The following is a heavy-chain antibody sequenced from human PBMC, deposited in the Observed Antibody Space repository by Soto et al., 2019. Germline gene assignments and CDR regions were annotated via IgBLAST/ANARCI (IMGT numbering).Heavy chain of an antibody. D-gene: IGHD3-10*01. Sequence: EVQLVESGGGLVQPGGSLGLSCVVSGFSLSSYWMSWVRQVPGKGLEWVASIKRDGSEKKYVDSVKGRFTISRDTGKNSLYLQMSSLSAEDTGIYFCERPVTSLVGTSGFDCWGQGTLVTISS. CDR1: GFSLSSYW. V-gene: IGHV3-7*01. J-gene: IGHJ4*02. CDR3: ERPVTSLVGTSGFDC. CDR2: IKRDGSEK.